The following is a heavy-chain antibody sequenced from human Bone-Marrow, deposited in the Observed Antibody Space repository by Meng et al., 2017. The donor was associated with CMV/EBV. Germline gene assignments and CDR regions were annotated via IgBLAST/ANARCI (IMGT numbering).Heavy chain of an antibody. Sequence: GESLKISCAASGFTFSSYAMHWVRQAPGKGLEWVSVIYSGGSTYYADSVKGRFTISRDNSKNTLYLQMNSLRAEDTAVYYCARGFTIFGVVIGAFDIWGQGTRVTVSS. CDR1: GFTFSSYA. CDR2: IYSGGST. CDR3: ARGFTIFGVVIGAFDI. V-gene: IGHV3-53*01. J-gene: IGHJ3*02. D-gene: IGHD3-3*01.